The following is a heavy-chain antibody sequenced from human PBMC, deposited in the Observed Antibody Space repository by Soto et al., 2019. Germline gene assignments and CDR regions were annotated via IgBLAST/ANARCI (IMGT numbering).Heavy chain of an antibody. D-gene: IGHD3-22*01. CDR2: ISYDGSNK. Sequence: GGSLRLSCAASGFTFSSYGMHWVRQAPGKGLEWVAVISYDGSNKYYADSVKGRFTISRDNSKNTLYLQMNSLRAEDTAVYYCAKLDVTYYYDSSGPHPYYCYGMDVWGQGTTVTVSS. CDR3: AKLDVTYYYDSSGPHPYYCYGMDV. V-gene: IGHV3-30*18. CDR1: GFTFSSYG. J-gene: IGHJ6*02.